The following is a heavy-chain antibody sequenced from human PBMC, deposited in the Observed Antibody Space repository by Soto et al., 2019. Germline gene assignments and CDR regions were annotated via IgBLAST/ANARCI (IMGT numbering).Heavy chain of an antibody. V-gene: IGHV4-34*01. Sequence: SETLSLTCAVYGGSFSVYYWSWIRQPPGKGLEWIGEINHSGSTNYNPSLKSRVTISVDTSKNQFSLKLSSVTAADTAVYYCARGKGYCSGGSCYLRYYYMDVWGKGTTVTVSS. D-gene: IGHD2-15*01. CDR3: ARGKGYCSGGSCYLRYYYMDV. CDR2: INHSGST. CDR1: GGSFSVYY. J-gene: IGHJ6*03.